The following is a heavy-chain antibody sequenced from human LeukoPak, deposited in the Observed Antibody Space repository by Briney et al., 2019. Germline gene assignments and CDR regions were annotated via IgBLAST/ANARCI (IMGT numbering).Heavy chain of an antibody. J-gene: IGHJ4*02. Sequence: PGGSLRPSCAASGFTFDDYAMHWVRQAPGKGLEWVSLISGGGGSTYYADSVKGRFTISRDNSKNSLYLQMNSLRTEDTALYYCVKDIVAVGTGYWGQGTLVTVSS. D-gene: IGHD7-27*01. CDR3: VKDIVAVGTGY. CDR2: ISGGGGST. CDR1: GFTFDDYA. V-gene: IGHV3-43*02.